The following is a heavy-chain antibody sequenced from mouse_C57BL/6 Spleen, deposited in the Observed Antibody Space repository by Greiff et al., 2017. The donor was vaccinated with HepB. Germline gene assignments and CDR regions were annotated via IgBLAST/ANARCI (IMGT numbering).Heavy chain of an antibody. CDR3: ARDLLWLRRGFAY. J-gene: IGHJ3*01. D-gene: IGHD2-2*01. CDR2: IDPSDSYT. CDR1: GYTFTSYW. Sequence: QVQLKQPGAELVRPGTSVKLSCKASGYTFTSYWMHWVKQRPGQGLEWIGVIDPSDSYTNYNQKFKGKATLTVDTSSSTAYMQLSSLTSEDSAVYYCARDLLWLRRGFAYWGQGTLVTVSA. V-gene: IGHV1-59*01.